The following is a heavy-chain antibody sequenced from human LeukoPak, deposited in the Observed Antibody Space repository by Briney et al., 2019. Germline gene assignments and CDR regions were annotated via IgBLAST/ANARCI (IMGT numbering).Heavy chain of an antibody. Sequence: QPGGSLRLACAASGFTFSSYAMTWVRQAPGKGLEWVSAISGSGGSTYYADSVKGRFTISRDNSKNTLYLQMNSLRAEDTAVYYCRFRGRYYYYGMDVWGQGTTVTVSS. D-gene: IGHD3-10*01. V-gene: IGHV3-23*01. CDR3: RFRGRYYYYGMDV. CDR2: ISGSGGST. CDR1: GFTFSSYA. J-gene: IGHJ6*02.